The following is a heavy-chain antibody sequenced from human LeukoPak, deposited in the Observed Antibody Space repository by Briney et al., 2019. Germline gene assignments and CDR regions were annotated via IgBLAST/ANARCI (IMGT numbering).Heavy chain of an antibody. Sequence: PGGSLRLSCAASAFTFRSYAMSWVRQAGGKGLEWVSAISGSGGSTYYADSVKGRFTISRDNSKNTLYLQMNSLRAEDTAVYYCARGYCSGGTCYDVDYWGQGTLVTVSS. CDR1: AFTFRSYA. V-gene: IGHV3-23*01. J-gene: IGHJ4*02. CDR3: ARGYCSGGTCYDVDY. CDR2: ISGSGGST. D-gene: IGHD2-15*01.